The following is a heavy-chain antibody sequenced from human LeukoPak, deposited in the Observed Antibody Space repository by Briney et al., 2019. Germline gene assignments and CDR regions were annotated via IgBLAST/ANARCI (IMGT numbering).Heavy chain of an antibody. Sequence: SQTLSLTCTVSGASIRSGDYYWSWIRRPPGKGLEWIGYIYDSGSTYYNPSLKSRITISVDTSENRFSLKLSSVTATDTAVYYCARDCSGGSCYGAFDIWGQGTMVTVSS. CDR3: ARDCSGGSCYGAFDI. J-gene: IGHJ3*02. CDR2: IYDSGST. V-gene: IGHV4-30-4*01. CDR1: GASIRSGDYY. D-gene: IGHD2-15*01.